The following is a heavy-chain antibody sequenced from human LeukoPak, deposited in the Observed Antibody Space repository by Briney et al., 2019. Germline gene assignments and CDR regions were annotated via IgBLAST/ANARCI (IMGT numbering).Heavy chain of an antibody. CDR3: ARGRRELRGPVGPRELAY. CDR1: GYTFTSYA. Sequence: ASVKVSCKASGYTFTSYAITWVRQAPGHGPEWMGWISPHNGNTNYAQNLQGRVSMTAETSTFTAYMDLTGLRSDDTAVYYCARGRRELRGPVGPRELAYWGQGTLVTVSS. V-gene: IGHV1-18*01. CDR2: ISPHNGNT. D-gene: IGHD4-23*01. J-gene: IGHJ4*02.